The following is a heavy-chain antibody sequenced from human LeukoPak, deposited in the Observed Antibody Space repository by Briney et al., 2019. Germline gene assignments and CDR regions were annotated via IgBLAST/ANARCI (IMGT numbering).Heavy chain of an antibody. J-gene: IGHJ4*02. V-gene: IGHV4-39*07. CDR3: ARASGYSYGSLDY. Sequence: PSETLSLTCTVSGGSMSRSSFYWGWIRQPPGKGLEWIGSMYDYGTAFCTPSLKSRITISVDTSKNQFSLKLSSVTAADTAVYYCARASGYSYGSLDYWGQGTLVTVSS. CDR2: MYDYGTA. D-gene: IGHD5-18*01. CDR1: GGSMSRSSFY.